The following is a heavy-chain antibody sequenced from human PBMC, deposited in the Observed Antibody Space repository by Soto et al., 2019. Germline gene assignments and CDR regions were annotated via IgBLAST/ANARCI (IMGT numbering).Heavy chain of an antibody. Sequence: PGGSWRLSCAASGFTFSRYSMNWVRQAPGKGLEWVSSISSSSSYIYYADSVKGRFTISRDNAKNSLYLQMNSLRAEDTAVYYCARANSITGTAFDPWGQGTLVTVSS. D-gene: IGHD1-20*01. CDR2: ISSSSSYI. V-gene: IGHV3-21*01. CDR3: ARANSITGTAFDP. J-gene: IGHJ5*02. CDR1: GFTFSRYS.